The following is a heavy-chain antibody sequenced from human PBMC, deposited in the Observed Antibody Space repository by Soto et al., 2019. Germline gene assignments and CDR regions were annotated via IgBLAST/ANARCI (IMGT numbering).Heavy chain of an antibody. Sequence: ASVKVSCKASGYTFTGYYMHWVRQAPGQGLEWMGWINPNSGGTNYAQKFQGWVTMTRDTSISTAYMELSRLRSDDTAVYYCARSASRPMIASEFAPWGQGTLVTVSS. CDR2: INPNSGGT. CDR1: GYTFTGYY. V-gene: IGHV1-2*04. J-gene: IGHJ5*02. D-gene: IGHD3-22*01. CDR3: ARSASRPMIASEFAP.